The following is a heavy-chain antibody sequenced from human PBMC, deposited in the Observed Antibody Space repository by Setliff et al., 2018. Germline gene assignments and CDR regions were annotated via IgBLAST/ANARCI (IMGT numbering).Heavy chain of an antibody. D-gene: IGHD6-19*01. CDR3: ARVSQYSSGWYYYYYGMDV. CDR2: IYYSGST. V-gene: IGHV4-39*07. CDR1: GGSISSSSYY. J-gene: IGHJ6*02. Sequence: PSETLSLTCTVSGGSISSSSYYWGRIRQPPGKGLEWIGSIYYSGSTYYNPSLKSRVTISVDTSKNQFSLKLSSVTAADTAVYYCARVSQYSSGWYYYYYGMDVWGQGTTVTVSS.